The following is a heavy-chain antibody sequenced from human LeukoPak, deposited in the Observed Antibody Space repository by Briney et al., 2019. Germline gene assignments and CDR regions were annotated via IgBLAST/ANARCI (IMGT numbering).Heavy chain of an antibody. D-gene: IGHD2-21*01. CDR1: GFTFSSYW. V-gene: IGHV3-7*01. CDR3: AIFARAPSP. CDR2: IKEDGSEK. J-gene: IGHJ5*02. Sequence: GSLRLSCAASGFTFSSYWMTWVHQAPGKGLEWVANIKEDGSEKNYVDSVKGRFTISRDNAKSSLYLQMNSLRAEDTAVYYCAIFARAPSPWGQGTLVTVSS.